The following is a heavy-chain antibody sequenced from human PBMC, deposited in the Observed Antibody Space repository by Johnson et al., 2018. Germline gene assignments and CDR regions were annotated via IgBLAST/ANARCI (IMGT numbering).Heavy chain of an antibody. CDR3: ARRVPQGSVSFYSYYGMDV. CDR2: IIPIFGTA. CDR1: GGTFSSYA. V-gene: IGHV1-69*01. Sequence: QVQLVQSGAEVKKPGSSLKVSCKASGGTFSSYAISWVRQAPGQGLEWMGGIIPIFGTANYAQKFQGRVTITADESTSTAYMELSSRRSEDTAVYYCARRVPQGSVSFYSYYGMDVWGQGTTVTVSS. J-gene: IGHJ6*02. D-gene: IGHD1-26*01.